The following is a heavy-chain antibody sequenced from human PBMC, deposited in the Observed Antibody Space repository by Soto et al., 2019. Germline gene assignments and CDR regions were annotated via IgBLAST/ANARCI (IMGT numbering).Heavy chain of an antibody. J-gene: IGHJ6*02. D-gene: IGHD6-13*01. Sequence: EVQLLESGGALEHPGGSLRLSCAASGFAFSTYDMTWVRQAPGKGLEWVSVISGSGGSSYYAASVKARFTISRDNSKNTLYLQMNGLRAEDTALYYCAKVTKRAAAGRYEYYKYGMDVWGQGTTVTVSS. CDR3: AKVTKRAAAGRYEYYKYGMDV. CDR2: ISGSGGSS. CDR1: GFAFSTYD. V-gene: IGHV3-23*01.